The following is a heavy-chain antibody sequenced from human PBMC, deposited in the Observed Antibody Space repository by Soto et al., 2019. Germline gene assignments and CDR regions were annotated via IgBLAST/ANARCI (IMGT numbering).Heavy chain of an antibody. D-gene: IGHD5-18*01. J-gene: IGHJ6*02. Sequence: PGGSLRLSCAASGFTFSNAGMNWVRQAPGKGLEWVGRIKSKTDGGTTDYAAPVKGRFTISRDDSKNTLYLQMNSLKTEDTAVYYCTTDPQTAMVTSFYYYGMDVWGQGTTVTVSS. CDR1: GFTFSNAG. CDR3: TTDPQTAMVTSFYYYGMDV. V-gene: IGHV3-15*07. CDR2: IKSKTDGGTT.